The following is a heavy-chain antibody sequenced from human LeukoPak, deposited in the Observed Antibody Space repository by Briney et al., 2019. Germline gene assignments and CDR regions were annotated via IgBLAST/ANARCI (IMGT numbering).Heavy chain of an antibody. D-gene: IGHD2-15*01. CDR3: ARGGEYCSGGSCYGWFDP. CDR2: ISAYNGNT. J-gene: IGHJ5*02. CDR1: GYTFTSYG. V-gene: IGHV1-18*01. Sequence: ASVKVSCKASGYTFTSYGISWVRQAPGQGLEWMGWISAYNGNTNYAQKLQGRVTMTTDTSTSTAYMELRSLRSDDTAVYYCARGGEYCSGGSCYGWFDPWGQGTLVTVSS.